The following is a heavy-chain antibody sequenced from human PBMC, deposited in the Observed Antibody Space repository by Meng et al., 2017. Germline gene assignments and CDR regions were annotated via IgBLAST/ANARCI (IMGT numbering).Heavy chain of an antibody. J-gene: IGHJ6*02. V-gene: IGHV3-30*16. CDR1: GFTFSSYA. CDR2: ISYDRSNK. Sequence: SLCLSCAASGFTFSSYAMHWVRQAPGQGLELVAVISYDRSNKYYADSVKGRFTISRDNSRNTLYLQMNSLRAEKTAVYYCARDQWYSSSWHGSHYCYYSMDVWGQGTTVTVSS. CDR3: ARDQWYSSSWHGSHYCYYSMDV. D-gene: IGHD6-13*01.